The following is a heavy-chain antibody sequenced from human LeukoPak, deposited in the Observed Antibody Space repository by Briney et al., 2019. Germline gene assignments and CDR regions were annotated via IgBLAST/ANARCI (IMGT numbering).Heavy chain of an antibody. CDR3: ARVGGALGDYYYYYYMDV. D-gene: IGHD3-16*01. V-gene: IGHV3-74*01. J-gene: IGHJ6*03. Sequence: GGSLRLSCAASGFTFSSYWMHWVRQAPGKGLVWVSRINSDGSSTSYADSVKGRFTISRDNAKNTLYLQMNSPRAEDTAVYYCARVGGALGDYYYYYYMDVWGKGTTVTVSS. CDR1: GFTFSSYW. CDR2: INSDGSST.